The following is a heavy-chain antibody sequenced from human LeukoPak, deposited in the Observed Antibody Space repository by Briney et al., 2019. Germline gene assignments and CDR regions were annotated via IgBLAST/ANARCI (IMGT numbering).Heavy chain of an antibody. J-gene: IGHJ6*03. Sequence: PGGSLRLSCAASGFTFSDYNMRWIRQAPGKGLEWVSSISRSGSTKYYADSVKGRFTISRDNAKNSLYLQMNSLRAEDTAVYHCARNTWFGELVSGGNYYYYYYYMDVWGKGTTVTVSS. CDR3: ARNTWFGELVSGGNYYYYYYYMDV. CDR2: ISRSGSTK. V-gene: IGHV3-11*04. CDR1: GFTFSDYN. D-gene: IGHD3-10*01.